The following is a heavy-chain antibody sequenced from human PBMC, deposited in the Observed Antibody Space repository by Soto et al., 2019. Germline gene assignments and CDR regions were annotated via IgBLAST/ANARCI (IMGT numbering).Heavy chain of an antibody. J-gene: IGHJ4*02. CDR1: GYTFTSYG. V-gene: IGHV1-8*02. CDR3: ARGLPDY. Sequence: ASVKVSCKASGYTFTSYGISWVRQAPGQGLEWMGWINPNTGKTGYAQRFQGRVTMSRNTSISTAYMELSSLTSDDTAIYYCARGLPDYWGQGTLVTVSS. CDR2: INPNTGKT.